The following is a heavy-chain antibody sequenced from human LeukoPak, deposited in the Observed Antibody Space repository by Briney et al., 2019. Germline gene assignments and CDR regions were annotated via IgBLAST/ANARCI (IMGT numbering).Heavy chain of an antibody. D-gene: IGHD3-10*01. J-gene: IGHJ6*02. V-gene: IGHV1-69*04. CDR2: IIPILGIA. CDR1: GYTFTGYY. CDR3: AIDSKGDYGSCSYYNYYYYGMDV. Sequence: SVKVSCKASGYTFTGYYMHWVRQAPGQGLEWMGRIIPILGIANYAQKFQGRVTITADKSTSTAYMKLSTLRSEDTAVYLCAIDSKGDYGSCSYYNYYYYGMDVWGQGTTVTVSS.